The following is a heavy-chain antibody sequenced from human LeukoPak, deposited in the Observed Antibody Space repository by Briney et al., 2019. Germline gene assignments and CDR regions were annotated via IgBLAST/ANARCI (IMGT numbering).Heavy chain of an antibody. J-gene: IGHJ3*02. D-gene: IGHD6-6*01. CDR2: MNPNSGNT. CDR1: GYTFTSYD. V-gene: IGHV1-8*01. Sequence: ASVKVSCKASGYTFTSYDINWVRQATGQGLEWMGWMNPNSGNTGYAQKLQGRVTMTTDTSTSTAYMELRSLRSDDTAVYYCARAEEYEGDAFDIWGQGTMVTVSS. CDR3: ARAEEYEGDAFDI.